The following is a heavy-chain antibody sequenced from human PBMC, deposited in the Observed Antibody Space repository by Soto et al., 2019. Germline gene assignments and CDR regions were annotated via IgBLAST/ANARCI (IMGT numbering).Heavy chain of an antibody. CDR1: GYTFTSYG. Sequence: QVQLVQSGAEVKKPGASVKVSCKASGYTFTSYGISWVRQAPGQGLEWMGWISAYNGNTNYAQKLQGRVTMTTDTSTSTAYMELRRLRSDDTAVYYCARESRLGYCSGGSCPYFDYWGQGTLVTVSS. CDR2: ISAYNGNT. D-gene: IGHD2-15*01. CDR3: ARESRLGYCSGGSCPYFDY. V-gene: IGHV1-18*01. J-gene: IGHJ4*02.